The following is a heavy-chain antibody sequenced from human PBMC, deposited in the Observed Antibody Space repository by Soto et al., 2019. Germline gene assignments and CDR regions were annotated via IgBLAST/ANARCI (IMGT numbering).Heavy chain of an antibody. V-gene: IGHV4-34*01. CDR1: GGSFTCYY. Sequence: QVQLQQWGAGLLKHSETLSLTCAVYGGSFTCYYWSRLRQPGGKGPEWTGEVAHSGSTKYNPSLETWVTSSVDTSRNQCSLKLNSVSAANTAVDYWARTGGMDLWSQGATVTVSS. CDR2: VAHSGST. CDR3: ARTGGMDL. J-gene: IGHJ6*02.